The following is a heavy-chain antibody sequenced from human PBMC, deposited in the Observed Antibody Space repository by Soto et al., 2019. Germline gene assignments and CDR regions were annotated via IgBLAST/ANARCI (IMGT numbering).Heavy chain of an antibody. J-gene: IGHJ3*02. V-gene: IGHV3-53*01. CDR2: IYGGADT. D-gene: IGHD3-10*01. Sequence: GGSLRLSCAVSGFTVSYNYMNWVRQAPGKGLEWVSVIYGGADTFYADSVKGRITIARDKTKNTLYLQMNSLRAEDTAVYYCARGMYGSGSYYIGDAFDMWGQGTMVTVSS. CDR3: ARGMYGSGSYYIGDAFDM. CDR1: GFTVSYNY.